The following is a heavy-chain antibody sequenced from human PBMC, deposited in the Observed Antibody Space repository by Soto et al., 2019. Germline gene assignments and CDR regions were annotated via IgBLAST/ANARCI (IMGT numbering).Heavy chain of an antibody. D-gene: IGHD3-10*01. Sequence: ASVKVSCKASGGTFSSYAISWVRQAPGQGLEWMGGIIPIFGIANYAQKFQGRVTITADKSTSTAYMELSSLRSEDTAVYYCARSRYYGSGSYYNPTVYYYYYMDVWGKGTTVTVSS. V-gene: IGHV1-69*10. J-gene: IGHJ6*03. CDR2: IIPIFGIA. CDR3: ARSRYYGSGSYYNPTVYYYYYMDV. CDR1: GGTFSSYA.